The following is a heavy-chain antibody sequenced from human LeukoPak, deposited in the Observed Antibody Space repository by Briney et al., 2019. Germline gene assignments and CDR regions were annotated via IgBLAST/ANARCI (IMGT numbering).Heavy chain of an antibody. CDR2: IDGYGGTT. J-gene: IGHJ3*02. CDR3: AAAAGYRFDI. CDR1: GFTFSSYA. Sequence: GGSLRLSCAASGFTFSSYAMSWVRQAPGKGLEWVSAIDGYGGTTYYADSVKGRFTISRDNAKNSLYLQMNSLRAEDMAVYYCAAAAGYRFDIWGQGTMVTVSS. D-gene: IGHD6-25*01. V-gene: IGHV3-23*01.